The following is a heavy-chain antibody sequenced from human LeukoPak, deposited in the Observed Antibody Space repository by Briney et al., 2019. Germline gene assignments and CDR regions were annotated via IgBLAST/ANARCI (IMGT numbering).Heavy chain of an antibody. CDR1: GFTFSSYE. D-gene: IGHD4-17*01. J-gene: IGHJ4*02. CDR2: ISSSGSTI. Sequence: GGSLRLSRAASGFTFSSYEMNWVRQAPGKGREWVSYISSSGSTIYYADSVKGRFTISRDNAKNSLYLQMNSLRAEDTAVYYCARLTVTTDYWGQGTLVTVSS. V-gene: IGHV3-48*03. CDR3: ARLTVTTDY.